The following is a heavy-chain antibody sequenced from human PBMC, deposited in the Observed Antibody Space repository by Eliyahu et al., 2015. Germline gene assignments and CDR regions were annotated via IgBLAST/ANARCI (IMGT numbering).Heavy chain of an antibody. J-gene: IGHJ6*02. D-gene: IGHD4-17*01. Sequence: EVQLVESGGGLVQPGGSLRLSCTAXGFXXNSDWMXWVRQAPGKGLGWVANIKQDGGERYYVDSVKGRFTISRDNAQNSLYLQMNSLRAEDTAIYYCAIHRYGLGYAMDVWGQGTTVTVSS. V-gene: IGHV3-7*01. CDR2: IKQDGGER. CDR1: GFXXNSDW. CDR3: AIHRYGLGYAMDV.